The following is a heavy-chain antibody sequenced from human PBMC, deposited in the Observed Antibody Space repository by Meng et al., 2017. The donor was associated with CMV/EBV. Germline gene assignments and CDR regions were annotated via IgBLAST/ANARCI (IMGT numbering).Heavy chain of an antibody. J-gene: IGHJ4*02. Sequence: EVQGVVSGGGLVRPGGSLRRSCAAFGFTVSSSYMSWVRQAPGKGLEWVSVIYSGGSTYYADSVKGRFTISRDNSKNTLYLQMNSLRAEDTAVYYCARRGGTDYWGQGTLVTVSS. V-gene: IGHV3-66*04. CDR2: IYSGGST. CDR3: ARRGGTDY. CDR1: GFTVSSSY. D-gene: IGHD3-10*01.